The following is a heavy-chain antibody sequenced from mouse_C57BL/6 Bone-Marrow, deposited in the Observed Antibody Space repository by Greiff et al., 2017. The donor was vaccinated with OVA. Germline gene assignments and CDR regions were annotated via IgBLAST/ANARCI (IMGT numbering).Heavy chain of an antibody. V-gene: IGHV7-3*01. CDR2: IRNKANGYTT. CDR3: ARSDSKEASMDY. J-gene: IGHJ4*01. Sequence: EVKLEESGGGLVQPGGSLSLSCAASGFTFTDYYMSWVRQPPGKALEWLGFIRNKANGYTTEYSASVKGRFTISRDNSQSILYLQMNALRAEDSATYYCARSDSKEASMDYWGQGTSVTVSS. D-gene: IGHD2-5*01. CDR1: GFTFTDYY.